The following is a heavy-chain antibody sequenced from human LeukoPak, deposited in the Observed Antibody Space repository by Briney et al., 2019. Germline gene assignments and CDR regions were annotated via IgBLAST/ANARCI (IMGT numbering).Heavy chain of an antibody. J-gene: IGHJ4*02. CDR3: AKDSYDSSGSRYDY. CDR2: ISDRGDRT. CDR1: GFTFSDYA. D-gene: IGHD3-22*01. Sequence: GGSLRLSCAASGFTFSDYAMSWVRQAPGKGLEWVSAISDRGDRTWDADSVKGRVTISRDNYKNTLFLQMNSLRAEDTAIHYCAKDSYDSSGSRYDYWGQGTLVTVSS. V-gene: IGHV3-23*01.